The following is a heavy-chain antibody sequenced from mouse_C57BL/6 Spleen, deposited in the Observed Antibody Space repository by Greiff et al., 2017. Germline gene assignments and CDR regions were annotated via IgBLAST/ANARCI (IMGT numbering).Heavy chain of an antibody. J-gene: IGHJ2*01. CDR2: IRLKSDNYAT. V-gene: IGHV6-3*01. CDR3: TRDGYFDY. CDR1: GFTFSNYW. Sequence: EVKLEESGGGLVQPGGSMKLSCVASGFTFSNYWMNWVRQSPEKGLEWVAQIRLKSDNYATHYAESVKGRFTISRYDSKSSVYLQMNNLRAEDTGIYYCTRDGYFDYWGQGTTLTVSS. D-gene: IGHD2-3*01.